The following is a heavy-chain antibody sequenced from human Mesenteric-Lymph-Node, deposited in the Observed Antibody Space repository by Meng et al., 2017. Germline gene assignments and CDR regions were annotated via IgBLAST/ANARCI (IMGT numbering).Heavy chain of an antibody. Sequence: QAPRPGAGPGRRMPLEPLPPPCAVPGGPITTPWWSWFRQPPGKGLEEIGEIYHSGSTNYNPSLKSRVTISVDESKNQFSLRLSSVTAADTAVYYCARVGAYCGGDCYHPRWGQGTLVTVSS. CDR3: ARVGAYCGGDCYHPR. D-gene: IGHD2-21*02. CDR1: GGPITTPW. J-gene: IGHJ4*02. V-gene: IGHV4-4*02. CDR2: IYHSGST.